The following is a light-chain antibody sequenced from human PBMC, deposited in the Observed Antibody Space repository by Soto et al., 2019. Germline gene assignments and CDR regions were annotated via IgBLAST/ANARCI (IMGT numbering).Light chain of an antibody. V-gene: IGKV1-5*01. Sequence: DVQVAQKTYTLPSPLGYRETQHYWASQSISNWLAWYQQKPGTAPKVLIYHASNLQSGVPSRFSGSGSGTEFTLTISSLQPDDFATYYCQQYNSYWTFGQGNEV. CDR2: HAS. J-gene: IGKJ1*01. CDR3: QQYNSYWT. CDR1: QSISNW.